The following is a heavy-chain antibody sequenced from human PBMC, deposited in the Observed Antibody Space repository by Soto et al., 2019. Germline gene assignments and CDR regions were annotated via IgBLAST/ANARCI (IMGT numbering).Heavy chain of an antibody. CDR1: GYTFTGHF. V-gene: IGHV1-2*02. CDR3: TGGWSDGILWCDN. J-gene: IGHJ5*02. D-gene: IGHD1-1*01. Sequence: ASVKVSCKATGYTFTGHFIHWVRQAPGPGLEWMGWNNANSGDANYAQKFQGSVTMTTDTSMNRAYMELRSLRSDDTAMYYCTGGWSDGILWCDNWGQGTLVTVSS. CDR2: NNANSGDA.